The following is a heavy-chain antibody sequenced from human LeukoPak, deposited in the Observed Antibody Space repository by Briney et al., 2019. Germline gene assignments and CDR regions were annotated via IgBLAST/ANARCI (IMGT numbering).Heavy chain of an antibody. CDR3: ARNKPGADSSGYSSFHYYYYGMDV. J-gene: IGHJ6*02. Sequence: GGSLRLSCAASGFTFSLYIMTWVRQAPGKGLEWVSSISRSSRDIYYVDSVKGRFTISRDNAKNALSLQMNSLRAEDTAVYYCARNKPGADSSGYSSFHYYYYGMDVWGQGTTVTVSS. CDR1: GFTFSLYI. V-gene: IGHV3-21*01. D-gene: IGHD3-22*01. CDR2: ISRSSRDI.